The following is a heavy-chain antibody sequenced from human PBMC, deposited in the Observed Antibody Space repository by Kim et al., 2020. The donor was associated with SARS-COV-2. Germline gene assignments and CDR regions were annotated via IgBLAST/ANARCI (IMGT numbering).Heavy chain of an antibody. CDR3: AIVASKLRFLDFAY. D-gene: IGHD3-3*01. V-gene: IGHV3-23*01. J-gene: IGHJ4*02. Sequence: YADSVMGRSTTARDNSKNTLYLQLSSLRAGDTAVYYCAIVASKLRFLDFAYWGQGTLVTVSP.